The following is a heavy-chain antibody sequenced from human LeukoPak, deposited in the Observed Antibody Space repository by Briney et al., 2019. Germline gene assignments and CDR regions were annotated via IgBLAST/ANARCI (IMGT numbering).Heavy chain of an antibody. V-gene: IGHV3-23*01. D-gene: IGHD1-26*01. J-gene: IGHJ4*02. CDR1: GFTFSNYA. CDR3: AKDSKGSYPLSYFDY. Sequence: PGGSLRLSCADSGFTFSNYAMSWVRQAPGKGLEWVSSISGSGGSTYYADSVKGRFTISRDNSKDTLYLQMNSLRGEDTAVYYCAKDSKGSYPLSYFDYWGQGTLVTVSS. CDR2: ISGSGGST.